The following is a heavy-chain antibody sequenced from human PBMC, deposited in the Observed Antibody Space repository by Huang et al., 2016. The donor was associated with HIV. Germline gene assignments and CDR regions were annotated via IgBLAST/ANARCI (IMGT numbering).Heavy chain of an antibody. CDR2: IIPMFGTP. V-gene: IGHV1-69*13. Sequence: QVQLVQSGAEVKTPGSSVKVSCKASGGHFSKYAISWVRPAPGQGLEWMGGIIPMFGTPNYARKFQGRVTITADDSTSTTYVEVSSLRSEDTALYYCARGQLGSYGDYDVLYWGQGTLVTVSS. J-gene: IGHJ4*02. CDR1: GGHFSKYA. CDR3: ARGQLGSYGDYDVLY. D-gene: IGHD4-17*01.